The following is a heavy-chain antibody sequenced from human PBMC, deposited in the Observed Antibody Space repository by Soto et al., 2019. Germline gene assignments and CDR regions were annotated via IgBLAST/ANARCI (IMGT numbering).Heavy chain of an antibody. CDR3: AAGVGVEVRGNY. D-gene: IGHD2-15*01. Sequence: LGESLKISFKGSGNSFPNFLIGWVRRMPGKGLEWMGIIYPDDSDIRYSPSFEGQVAISADKSTNTAHLQWNSLKASDSAMYYCAAGVGVEVRGNYWGPGALVTVSS. CDR1: GNSFPNFL. V-gene: IGHV5-51*01. J-gene: IGHJ4*02. CDR2: IYPDDSDI.